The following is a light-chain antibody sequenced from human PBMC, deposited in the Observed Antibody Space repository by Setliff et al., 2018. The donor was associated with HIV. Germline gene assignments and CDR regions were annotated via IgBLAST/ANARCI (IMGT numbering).Light chain of an antibody. CDR2: DVS. Sequence: QSALTQPASVSGSPGQSITISCTGTSSDIGGYDYVSWYQQHPGKAPKLMIYDVSDRPSGVSNRFSGSKSGNTASLTISGLQAEDEANYYCLSHTSRSTYVFGTGTKVTVL. J-gene: IGLJ1*01. CDR1: SSDIGGYDY. CDR3: LSHTSRSTYV. V-gene: IGLV2-14*03.